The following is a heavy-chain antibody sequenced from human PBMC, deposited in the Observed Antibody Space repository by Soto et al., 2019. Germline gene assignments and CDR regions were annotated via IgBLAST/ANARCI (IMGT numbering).Heavy chain of an antibody. Sequence: EVQLVESGGGLVQPGGSLRLSCAASGFTFSTYDMHWVRQAPGKGLEWVSFISSSSSTVNYADSVKGRFTISRDNAQSSLYLQMNSLRDDDTAMYYCVKGGWGDFWGQGTLVTVSP. CDR3: VKGGWGDF. J-gene: IGHJ4*02. CDR2: ISSSSSTV. D-gene: IGHD3-16*01. V-gene: IGHV3-48*02. CDR1: GFTFSTYD.